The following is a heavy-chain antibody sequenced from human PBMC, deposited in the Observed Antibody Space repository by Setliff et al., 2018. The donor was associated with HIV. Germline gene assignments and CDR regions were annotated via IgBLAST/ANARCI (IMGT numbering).Heavy chain of an antibody. V-gene: IGHV2-70*11. CDR1: GFSLSTSGMC. Sequence: SGPTLVNPTPTLTVTCTFSGFSLSTSGMCVSWIRQPPGKALEWLARIDWDDDKYYSTALKTRLTISQDTSKNQVVLTMTNMDPVDTATYYCGRIQGNSGLDAFDIWGQGTRGTVS. D-gene: IGHD1-26*01. CDR2: IDWDDDK. J-gene: IGHJ3*02. CDR3: GRIQGNSGLDAFDI.